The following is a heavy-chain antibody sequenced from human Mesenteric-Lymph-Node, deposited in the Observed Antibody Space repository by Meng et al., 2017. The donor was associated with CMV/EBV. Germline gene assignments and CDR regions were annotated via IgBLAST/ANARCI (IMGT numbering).Heavy chain of an antibody. J-gene: IGHJ4*02. CDR1: GFIVSSYE. Sequence: GGSLRLSCSASGFIVSSYEMNWVRQAPGKGLEWVAYIGSSGAIIYYADSVKGRFTISRDNTKNSLYLQMNSLRAEDTAVYDCASLVYGGNFGGDYWGQGTLVTVSS. CDR3: ASLVYGGNFGGDY. D-gene: IGHD4-23*01. CDR2: IGSSGAII. V-gene: IGHV3-48*03.